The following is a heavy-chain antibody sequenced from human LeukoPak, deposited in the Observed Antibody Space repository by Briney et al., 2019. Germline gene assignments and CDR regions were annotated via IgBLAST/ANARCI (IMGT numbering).Heavy chain of an antibody. CDR3: ARALYDILTGPNGFDP. CDR1: GFTFSSYG. D-gene: IGHD3-9*01. CDR2: IWYDGSNK. J-gene: IGHJ5*02. V-gene: IGHV3-33*01. Sequence: GGPLRLSCAASGFTFSSYGMHWVRQAPGKGLEWGAVIWYDGSNKYYADSVRGRFTISRDNSQNTQYLQMNRLRAEDTAVYPCARALYDILTGPNGFDPWGQGTLVTVSS.